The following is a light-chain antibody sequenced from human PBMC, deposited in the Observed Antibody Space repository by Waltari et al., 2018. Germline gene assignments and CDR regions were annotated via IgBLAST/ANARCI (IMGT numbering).Light chain of an antibody. CDR2: STN. CDR3: ATWDDSLNGL. Sequence: QSVLTQPPSASGTPGQRVTISCSGSSSNVGSQRENLYQQVSGAAPKLLIYSTNKSPSGVPDRFSGSKSGTSASLAISGLQSEDEAYYYCATWDDSLNGLFGGGTKLTVL. V-gene: IGLV1-44*01. J-gene: IGLJ2*01. CDR1: SSNVGSQR.